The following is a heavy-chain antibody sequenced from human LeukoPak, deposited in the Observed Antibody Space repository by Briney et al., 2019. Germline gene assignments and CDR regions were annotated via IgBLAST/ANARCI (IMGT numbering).Heavy chain of an antibody. Sequence: PGRSLRLSCAASGFTFSSYAMHWVRQAPGKGLEWVSAISGSGGSTYYADSVKGRFTISRDNSKNTLYLQMNSLRAEDTAVYYCAKVTAVAGTGGAFDIWGQGTMVTVSS. V-gene: IGHV3-23*01. CDR2: ISGSGGST. CDR1: GFTFSSYA. J-gene: IGHJ3*02. CDR3: AKVTAVAGTGGAFDI. D-gene: IGHD6-19*01.